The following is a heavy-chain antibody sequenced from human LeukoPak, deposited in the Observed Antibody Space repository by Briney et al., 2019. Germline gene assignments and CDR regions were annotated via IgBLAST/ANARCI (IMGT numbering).Heavy chain of an antibody. J-gene: IGHJ4*02. CDR3: ARGRTTLDY. Sequence: PSETLSLTCAVYGGSFSGYYWSWIRQPPGKGLEWIGEINHSGSTNYNTSLKSPVTISVDTSKNQFSLKLSSVTAADTAVYYCARGRTTLDYWGQGTLVTVSS. V-gene: IGHV4-34*01. CDR1: GGSFSGYY. D-gene: IGHD1-14*01. CDR2: INHSGST.